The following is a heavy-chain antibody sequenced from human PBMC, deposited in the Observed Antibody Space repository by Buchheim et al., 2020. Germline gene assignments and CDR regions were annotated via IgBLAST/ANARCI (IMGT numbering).Heavy chain of an antibody. CDR2: IWSDGSIK. D-gene: IGHD6-25*01. CDR3: ASAAGSFDN. CDR1: GLMFSAYG. J-gene: IGHJ4*02. Sequence: QVQLVEYGGGVVQPGRSLRLSCEASGLMFSAYGMHWVRQAPGKGLEWVAVIWSDGSIKYYADSVKGRFTISRDNSKTMVYFQMNSLRVEDTAVYYCASAAGSFDNWGQGTL. V-gene: IGHV3-33*01.